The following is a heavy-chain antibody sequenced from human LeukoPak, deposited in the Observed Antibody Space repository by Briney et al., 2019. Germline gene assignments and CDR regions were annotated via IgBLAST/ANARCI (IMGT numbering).Heavy chain of an antibody. CDR3: AGSGSGPGIIDI. Sequence: GGSLRLSCAASGFTFNTYWMSWVRQAPGKGLEWVANIKQDGSEKYYVDSVRGRFTISRDNARNSLDLQMNSLRAEDTAVYYCAGSGSGPGIIDIWGGGTWVTVFS. D-gene: IGHD6-25*01. CDR1: GFTFNTYW. J-gene: IGHJ3*02. CDR2: IKQDGSEK. V-gene: IGHV3-7*01.